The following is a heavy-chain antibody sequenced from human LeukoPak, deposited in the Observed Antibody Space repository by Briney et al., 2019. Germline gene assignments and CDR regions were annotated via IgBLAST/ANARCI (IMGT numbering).Heavy chain of an antibody. CDR3: AKDPDSFDY. V-gene: IGHV3-30-3*01. J-gene: IGHJ4*02. CDR2: ISYDGSNK. CDR1: GFTFSSYA. Sequence: GGSLRLSCAASGFTFSSYAMHWVRQAPGKGLEWVAVISYDGSNKYYADSVKGRFTISRDNSKNTLYLQMNSLRAEDTTVYYCAKDPDSFDYWGQGTLVTVSS.